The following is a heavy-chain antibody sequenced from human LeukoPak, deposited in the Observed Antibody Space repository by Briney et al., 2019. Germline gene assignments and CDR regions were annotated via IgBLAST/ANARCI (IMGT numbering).Heavy chain of an antibody. CDR3: ARPHNSAFDI. J-gene: IGHJ3*02. Sequence: AGGSLRLSCAASGFTFSTYAMHWVRQAPGKGLEWVASVKPEGTEKYCVDSVKGRFTISRDNAKNSLYLQMNSLRAEDTAVYYCARPHNSAFDIWGQGTLVTVAA. CDR1: GFTFSTYA. CDR2: VKPEGTEK. V-gene: IGHV3-7*01. D-gene: IGHD5-24*01.